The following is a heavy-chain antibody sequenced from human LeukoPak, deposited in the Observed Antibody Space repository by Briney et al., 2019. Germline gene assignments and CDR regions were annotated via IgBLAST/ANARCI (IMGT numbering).Heavy chain of an antibody. V-gene: IGHV1-2*02. D-gene: IGHD3-22*01. CDR2: INPNSGGT. Sequence: ASVKVSCKASGYTFTGYYMHWVRQAPGQGLEWMGWINPNSGGTHYAQKFQGRVTMTRDTSISTAYMELSRLRSDDTAVYYCARAAAYYYDSSGSDYWGQGTLVTVSS. J-gene: IGHJ4*02. CDR1: GYTFTGYY. CDR3: ARAAAYYYDSSGSDY.